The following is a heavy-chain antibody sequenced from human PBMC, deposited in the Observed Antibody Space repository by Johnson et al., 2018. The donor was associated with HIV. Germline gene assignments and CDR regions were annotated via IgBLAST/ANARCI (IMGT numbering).Heavy chain of an antibody. CDR3: ARDTDSSSWYTGPDAFDI. Sequence: QVQLVESGGGLVKPGGSLRLSCAVSGVIFSDYYMSWIRQAPGKGLEWVSYISGSGNSIYYADSVKGRFTISRDNAKNSLYLQMNSLRAEDTAVYYCARDTDSSSWYTGPDAFDIWGQGTMVTVSS. D-gene: IGHD6-13*01. CDR2: ISGSGNSI. J-gene: IGHJ3*02. CDR1: GVIFSDYY. V-gene: IGHV3-11*04.